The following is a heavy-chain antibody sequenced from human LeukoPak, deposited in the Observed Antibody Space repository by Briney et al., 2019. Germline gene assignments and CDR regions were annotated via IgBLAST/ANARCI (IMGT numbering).Heavy chain of an antibody. CDR1: GFTFSSYA. D-gene: IGHD3-16*01. CDR2: ISYDGSNK. Sequence: PGGSLRLSCAASGFTFSSYAMHWVRQAPGKGLEWVAVISYDGSNKYYADSVKGRFTISRDNSKNTLYLQMNSLRAEDTAVYYCARPGEYCYYMDVWGKGTTVTVSS. CDR3: ARPGEYCYYMDV. V-gene: IGHV3-30*01. J-gene: IGHJ6*03.